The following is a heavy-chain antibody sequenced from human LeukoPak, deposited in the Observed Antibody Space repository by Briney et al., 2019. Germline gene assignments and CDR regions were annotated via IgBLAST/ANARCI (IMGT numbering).Heavy chain of an antibody. CDR2: IYHSGST. V-gene: IGHV4-39*07. CDR3: ARGYFSSWYINWFDP. CDR1: GGSISSGSYY. D-gene: IGHD6-13*01. J-gene: IGHJ5*02. Sequence: PSQTLSLTCTVSGGSISSGSYYWGWIRQPPGKGLEWIGTIYHSGSTYYNPSLKSRVTISVDTSKNQFSLKLSSVTAADTAVYYCARGYFSSWYINWFDPWGQGTLVTVSS.